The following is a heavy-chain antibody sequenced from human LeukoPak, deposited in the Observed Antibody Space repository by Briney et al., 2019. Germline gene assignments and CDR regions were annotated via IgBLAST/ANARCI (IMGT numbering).Heavy chain of an antibody. CDR2: IYYSGST. V-gene: IGHV4-39*01. D-gene: IGHD3-10*01. J-gene: IGHJ4*02. Sequence: SETLSLTCTVSGGSISSSSYYWGWIRQPPGKGLEWIGSIYYSGSTYYNPSLKSRVTISVDTSKNQFSLKLSSVTAADTAVYYCARHQPWGQYYYGSGSYLYWGQGTLVTVSS. CDR1: GGSISSSSYY. CDR3: ARHQPWGQYYYGSGSYLY.